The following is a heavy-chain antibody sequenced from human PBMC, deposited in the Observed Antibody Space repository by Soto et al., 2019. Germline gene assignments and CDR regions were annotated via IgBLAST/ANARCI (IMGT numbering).Heavy chain of an antibody. CDR2: ISYDGSKK. CDR3: AKDSRDAVDI. J-gene: IGHJ3*02. Sequence: QAQLVESGGGVVQPGRSLRLSCAASGFTFSRHGMHWVRQAPGKGMEWVAVISYDGSKKYYADSVKGRFTISRDNSKKTLYLQMDSLRAEDTAVYYCAKDSRDAVDIWGQGTMVTVSS. CDR1: GFTFSRHG. V-gene: IGHV3-30*18.